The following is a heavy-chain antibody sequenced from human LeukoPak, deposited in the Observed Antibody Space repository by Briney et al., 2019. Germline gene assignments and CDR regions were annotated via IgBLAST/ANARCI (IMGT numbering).Heavy chain of an antibody. CDR3: ATQAIVVVPAAIRDGWFDP. CDR2: FDPEDGET. Sequence: ASVKVSCKVSGYTLTELSMHWVRQAPGKGLEWMGGFDPEDGETIYAQKFQGRVTMTEDTSTDTAYMELSSLRSEDTAVYYCATQAIVVVPAAIRDGWFDPWGQGTLVTVSS. V-gene: IGHV1-24*01. J-gene: IGHJ5*02. D-gene: IGHD2-2*02. CDR1: GYTLTELS.